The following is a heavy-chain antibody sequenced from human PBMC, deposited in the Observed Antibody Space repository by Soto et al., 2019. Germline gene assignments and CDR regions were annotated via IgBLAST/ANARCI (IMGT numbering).Heavy chain of an antibody. J-gene: IGHJ3*02. D-gene: IGHD2-15*01. CDR2: IYCSGST. Sequence: SETLSLTCTVSGGSISSYYWSWIRQPPGKGLEWIGYIYCSGSTNCNPSLKSRVTISVDTSKNQFSLKLSSVTAADTAVYYCAREGYCSGGSCYSEPPGDETDAFDIWGQGTMVTVSS. CDR3: AREGYCSGGSCYSEPPGDETDAFDI. V-gene: IGHV4-59*01. CDR1: GGSISSYY.